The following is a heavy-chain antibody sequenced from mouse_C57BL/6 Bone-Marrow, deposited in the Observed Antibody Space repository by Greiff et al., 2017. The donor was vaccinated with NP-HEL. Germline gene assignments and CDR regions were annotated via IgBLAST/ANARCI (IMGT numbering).Heavy chain of an antibody. CDR3: ARVDGYYLWYFDV. V-gene: IGHV1-82*01. CDR2: IYPGDGDT. CDR1: GYAFSSSW. Sequence: VQLQESGPELVKPGASVKISCKASGYAFSSSWMNWVKQRPGKGLEWIGRIYPGDGDTNYNGKFKGKATLTADKSSSTAYMQLSSLTSEDSAVYFCARVDGYYLWYFDVWGTGTTVTVSS. J-gene: IGHJ1*03. D-gene: IGHD2-3*01.